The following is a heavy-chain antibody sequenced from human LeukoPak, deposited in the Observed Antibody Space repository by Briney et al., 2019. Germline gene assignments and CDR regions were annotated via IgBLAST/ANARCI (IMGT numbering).Heavy chain of an antibody. J-gene: IGHJ6*03. CDR3: ARRTHSSSWYPRYYYYYYMDV. D-gene: IGHD6-13*01. CDR1: GGSISSGSYY. Sequence: SETLSLTCTVSGGSISSGSYYWGWIRQPPGKGLEWIGSIYYSGSTYYNPSLKSRVTISVDTSKNQFSLKLSSVTAADTAVYYCARRTHSSSWYPRYYYYYYMDVWGKGTTVTISS. CDR2: IYYSGST. V-gene: IGHV4-39*07.